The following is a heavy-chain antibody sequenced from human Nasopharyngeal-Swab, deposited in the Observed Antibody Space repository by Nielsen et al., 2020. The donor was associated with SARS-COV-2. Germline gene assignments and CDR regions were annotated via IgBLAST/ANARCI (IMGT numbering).Heavy chain of an antibody. CDR3: ARGPESYSSSWLNWYFDL. CDR1: GFTFSDYY. CDR2: ISSSSSYT. J-gene: IGHJ2*01. D-gene: IGHD6-13*01. Sequence: GESLKISCAASGFTFSDYYMSWIRQAPGKGLEWVSYISSSSSYTNYADSVKGRFTISRDNAKNSLYLQMNSLRAEDTAVYYCARGPESYSSSWLNWYFDLWGRGTLVTVSS. V-gene: IGHV3-11*06.